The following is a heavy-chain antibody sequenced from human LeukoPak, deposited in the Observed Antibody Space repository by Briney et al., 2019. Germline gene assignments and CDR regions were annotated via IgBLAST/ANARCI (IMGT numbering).Heavy chain of an antibody. CDR3: ARGEPAFSSAWYTFYFDN. CDR2: IYYSGST. J-gene: IGHJ4*02. Sequence: SETLSLTCTVSGGSISSYYWSWIRQPPGKGLEWIGYIYYSGSTNYNPSLKSRVTISVDTYKNQFSLKLSSVTAADTAVYYCARGEPAFSSAWYTFYFDNWGQGTLVTVSS. V-gene: IGHV4-59*01. D-gene: IGHD6-19*01. CDR1: GGSISSYY.